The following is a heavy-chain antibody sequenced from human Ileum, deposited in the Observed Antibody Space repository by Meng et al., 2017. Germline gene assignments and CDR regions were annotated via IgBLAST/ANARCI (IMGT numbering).Heavy chain of an antibody. V-gene: IGHV4-30-2*01. CDR3: ASSTSGPELNY. CDR2: IYQVGST. D-gene: IGHD2/OR15-2a*01. CDR1: GGSISSSAYS. J-gene: IGHJ4*02. Sequence: QVQLQESGPGLGKPSQTLARTGTVSGGSISSSAYSWTWIRQPPGKGLEWIGYIYQVGSTNYNPSLKSRVTIFVDTSKNQFSLKLTSVTAADTAVYYCASSTSGPELNYWGQGTLVTVSS.